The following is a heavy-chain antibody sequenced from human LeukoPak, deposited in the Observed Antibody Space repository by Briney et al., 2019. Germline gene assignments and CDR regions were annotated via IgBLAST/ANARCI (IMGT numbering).Heavy chain of an antibody. V-gene: IGHV1-46*01. CDR2: INPSGGST. D-gene: IGHD3-10*01. Sequence: ASVKVSCKASGYTFTGYYMHWVRQAPGQGLEWMGIINPSGGSTSYAQKFQGRVTMTRDTSTSTVYMELSSLRSEDTAVYYCARDHRITMVRGVFGWFDPWGQGTLVTVSS. J-gene: IGHJ5*02. CDR1: GYTFTGYY. CDR3: ARDHRITMVRGVFGWFDP.